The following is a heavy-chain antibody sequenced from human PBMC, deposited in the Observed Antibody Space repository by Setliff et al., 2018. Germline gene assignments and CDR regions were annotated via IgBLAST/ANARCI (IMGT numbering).Heavy chain of an antibody. CDR2: ISPHTGNT. V-gene: IGHV1-18*01. Sequence: GASVKVSCKPSGYTFTNYGITWVRQAPGQGLEWVGWISPHTGNTYYAPNFEGRVSLTTDTFTNTAYLDLRSLRSDDTAVYYCERLVRYCTATACQRTSGDDLWGQGTLVTVSS. CDR1: GYTFTNYG. CDR3: ERLVRYCTATACQRTSGDDL. D-gene: IGHD2-8*01. J-gene: IGHJ5*02.